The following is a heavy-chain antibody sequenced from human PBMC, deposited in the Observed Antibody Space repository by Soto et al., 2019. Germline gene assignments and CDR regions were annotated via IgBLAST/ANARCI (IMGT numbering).Heavy chain of an antibody. Sequence: EVQLVESGGGLIPPGGSLRLSCAAYGFLVISAYMTWVRQAPGKGLEWLSMINSDGSTLYAESVKSRFTISRDNSKNRLELQMNSLRAEDTAMYYCARSGYSFAWGYWGQGTLVIVTS. CDR1: GFLVISAY. J-gene: IGHJ4*02. V-gene: IGHV3-53*01. D-gene: IGHD5-18*01. CDR2: INSDGST. CDR3: ARSGYSFAWGY.